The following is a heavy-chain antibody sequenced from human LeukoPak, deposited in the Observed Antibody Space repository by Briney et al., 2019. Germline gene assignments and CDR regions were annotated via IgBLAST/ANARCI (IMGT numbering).Heavy chain of an antibody. CDR2: INWNGGST. Sequence: GGSLRLSCAASGFTFDDYGMSWVRQAPGKGLEWVSGINWNGGSTGYADSVKGRFTISRDNAKNSLYLQMNSLRAEDTALYHCARDSYYDILSPIDYWGQGTLVTVSS. CDR1: GFTFDDYG. V-gene: IGHV3-20*01. CDR3: ARDSYYDILSPIDY. J-gene: IGHJ4*02. D-gene: IGHD3-9*01.